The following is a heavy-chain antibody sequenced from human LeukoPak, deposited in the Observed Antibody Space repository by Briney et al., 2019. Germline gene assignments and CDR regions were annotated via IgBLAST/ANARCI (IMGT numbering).Heavy chain of an antibody. Sequence: GGSLRLSCAASGFTFSSYSMNCVREAPGKGLEWVSSISSSNSYIYYADSVKGRFTISRDNAKNSLYLQMNSLRAEDTAVYYCASVLYYDFWSGYYDYYYGMDVWGQGTTVTVSS. V-gene: IGHV3-21*01. CDR2: ISSSNSYI. J-gene: IGHJ6*02. D-gene: IGHD3-3*01. CDR3: ASVLYYDFWSGYYDYYYGMDV. CDR1: GFTFSSYS.